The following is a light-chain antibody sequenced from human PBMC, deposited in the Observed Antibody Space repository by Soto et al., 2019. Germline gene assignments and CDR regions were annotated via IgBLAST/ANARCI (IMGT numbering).Light chain of an antibody. CDR2: GNN. J-gene: IGLJ2*01. CDR1: SSNIGAGYD. CDR3: QSYDSSLSVS. Sequence: QSVLTQPPSVSGAPGQRVTISCTGSSSNIGAGYDVHWYQQLPGTAPKLLISGNNNRPSGVPDRFTGSKSGTSASLAITGLQAEDEDYYYCQSYDSSLSVSFGGGTKLTVL. V-gene: IGLV1-40*01.